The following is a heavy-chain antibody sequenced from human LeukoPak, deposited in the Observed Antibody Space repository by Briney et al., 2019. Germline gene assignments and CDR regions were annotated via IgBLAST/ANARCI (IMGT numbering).Heavy chain of an antibody. CDR1: GFTFDDYG. D-gene: IGHD3-22*01. V-gene: IGHV3-20*04. J-gene: IGHJ4*02. CDR2: INWNGGST. Sequence: GGSLRLSCAASGFTFDDYGMSWVRQAPGKGLEWVSGINWNGGSTGYADSVKGRFTISRDNAKNSLYLQMHSLRAEDTAVYYCARIGTDYYDSSGPLDYWGQGTLVTVSS. CDR3: ARIGTDYYDSSGPLDY.